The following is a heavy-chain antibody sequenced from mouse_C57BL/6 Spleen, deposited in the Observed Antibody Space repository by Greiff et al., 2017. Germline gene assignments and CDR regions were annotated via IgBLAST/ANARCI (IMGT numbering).Heavy chain of an antibody. D-gene: IGHD1-1*02. CDR2: IRLKSDNYAT. Sequence: EVKLMESGGGLVQPGGSMKLSCVASGFTFSNYWMNWVRQSPEKGLEWVAQIRLKSDNYATHYAESVKGRFTISRDDSKSSVYLHMNNLRAEDTGIYYCTKGGNYVDYWGQGTTLTVSS. CDR3: TKGGNYVDY. V-gene: IGHV6-3*01. J-gene: IGHJ2*01. CDR1: GFTFSNYW.